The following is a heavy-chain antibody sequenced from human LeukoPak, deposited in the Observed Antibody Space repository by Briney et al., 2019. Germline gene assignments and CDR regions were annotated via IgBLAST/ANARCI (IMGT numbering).Heavy chain of an antibody. CDR2: ISPHKGNT. CDR1: GYSFSNHG. D-gene: IGHD1/OR15-1a*01. CDR3: ARDQQQGDHYSFYYMDF. V-gene: IGHV1-18*01. Sequence: ASVNVSCKGSGYSFSNHGITWVRQAPGQGLEWIGWISPHKGNTNYQPSLQGRLIMTTDASTSTAYMELRDLRSDDTAIYYCARDQQQGDHYSFYYMDFWGEGTTVIVSS. J-gene: IGHJ6*03.